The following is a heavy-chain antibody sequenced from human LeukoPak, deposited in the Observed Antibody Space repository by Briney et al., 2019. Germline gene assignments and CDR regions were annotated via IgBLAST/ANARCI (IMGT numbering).Heavy chain of an antibody. J-gene: IGHJ5*02. CDR1: GYSFTSYW. V-gene: IGHV5-51*01. Sequence: GESLKISCKGSGYSFTSYWIGWVRQMPGKGLEWMGIIYPGDSDTRYSPSFQGQVTISADKSISTAYLQWSSLKASDTAMYYCAREGDCSSTSCPGGNWFDPWGQGTLVTVSS. CDR3: AREGDCSSTSCPGGNWFDP. CDR2: IYPGDSDT. D-gene: IGHD2-2*01.